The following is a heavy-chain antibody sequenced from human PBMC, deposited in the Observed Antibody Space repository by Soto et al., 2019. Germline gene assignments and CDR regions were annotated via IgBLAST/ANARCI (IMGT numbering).Heavy chain of an antibody. J-gene: IGHJ6*02. V-gene: IGHV1-24*01. CDR3: ATDRVTMVPGVITETNRYYYYGMDV. D-gene: IGHD3-10*01. CDR2: FDPEDGET. CDR1: GYTLTELS. Sequence: ASVKVSCKVSGYTLTELSMHWVRQAPGKGLEWMGGFDPEDGETIYAQKFQGRVTMTEDTSTDTAYMELSSLRSEDTAVYYCATDRVTMVPGVITETNRYYYYGMDVWG.